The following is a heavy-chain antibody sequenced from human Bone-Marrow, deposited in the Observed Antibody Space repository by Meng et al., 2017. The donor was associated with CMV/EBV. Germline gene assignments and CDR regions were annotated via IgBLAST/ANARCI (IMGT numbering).Heavy chain of an antibody. Sequence: GESLKISCAASGFTFSDYYMSWIRQAPGKGLEWVSYISSSGSTINYADSVKGRFSISRDNAKNSLYLQMNSLRAGDTAVYYCARNSGSIAEAADYYYYGMDVWGQGTTVTVSS. D-gene: IGHD6-13*01. J-gene: IGHJ6*02. CDR3: ARNSGSIAEAADYYYYGMDV. CDR1: GFTFSDYY. V-gene: IGHV3-11*04. CDR2: ISSSGSTI.